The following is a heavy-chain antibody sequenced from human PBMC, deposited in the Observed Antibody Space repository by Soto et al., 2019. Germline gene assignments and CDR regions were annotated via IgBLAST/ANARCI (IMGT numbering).Heavy chain of an antibody. Sequence: GGSLRLSCAASGFTFSGSAMHWVRQASGKGLEWVGRIRSKAHSWTTDFAASVKGRFAISRDDAKNMAYLQMNSLRTEDTGIYYCTTDSYSTMIEVRFDYWGHGTLVTVSS. J-gene: IGHJ4*01. CDR2: IRSKAHSWTT. D-gene: IGHD3-22*01. CDR3: TTDSYSTMIEVRFDY. V-gene: IGHV3-73*01. CDR1: GFTFSGSA.